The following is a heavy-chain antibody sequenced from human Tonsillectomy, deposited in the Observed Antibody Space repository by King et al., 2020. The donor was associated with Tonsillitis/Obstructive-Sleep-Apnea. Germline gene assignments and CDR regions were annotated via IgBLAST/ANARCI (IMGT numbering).Heavy chain of an antibody. V-gene: IGHV3-13*04. Sequence: VQLVESGGGLVQPGGSLRLSCAASEFTFSSYDMHWVRQPTGNGLEWVSAIGTAGDTYYPGSVKGRFTISRENVKNSLYLQMDSLRAGDTAVYYCAREADYYYMDVWGKGTTVTVSS. CDR2: IGTAGDT. CDR3: AREADYYYMDV. J-gene: IGHJ6*03. CDR1: EFTFSSYD.